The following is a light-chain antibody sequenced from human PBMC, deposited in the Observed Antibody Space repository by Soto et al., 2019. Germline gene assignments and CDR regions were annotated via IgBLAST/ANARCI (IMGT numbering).Light chain of an antibody. J-gene: IGLJ2*01. V-gene: IGLV2-14*01. CDR1: SSDVGGYSY. CDR2: EVS. Sequence: QSALTQPASVSGSPGQSITISCTGTSSDVGGYSYVSWYQQHPGKAPKLMIYEVSNRPSGVSNRFSGSKSGNTASLTISGLQAEDEADYYCSSYTSSSTLVFGGGIKVTVL. CDR3: SSYTSSSTLV.